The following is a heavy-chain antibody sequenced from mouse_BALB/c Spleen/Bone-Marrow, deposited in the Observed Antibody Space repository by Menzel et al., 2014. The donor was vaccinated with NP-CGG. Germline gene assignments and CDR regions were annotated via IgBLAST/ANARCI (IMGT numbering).Heavy chain of an antibody. V-gene: IGHV1-80*01. CDR3: ARGGISVNS. CDR2: IYPGDGDT. J-gene: IGHJ2*01. CDR1: GYAFSGHW. Sequence: AQLQQSGAELVMPGSSVKTSCKASGYAFSGHWTNWVNQRPGQGLEWIGQIYPGDGDTDYNGKFKGKATLTADKSSSTASMQLSSLTSEDSAVYFCARGGISVNSWGQGTTLTVSS.